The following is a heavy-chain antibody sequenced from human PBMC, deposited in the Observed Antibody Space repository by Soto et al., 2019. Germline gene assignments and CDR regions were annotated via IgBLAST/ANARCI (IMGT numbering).Heavy chain of an antibody. CDR3: ARGLHSLFDY. Sequence: QVQLVESGGGVVQPGGSLRLSCVASGFTFSSYGMHWVRQAPGKGLEWVAVIWYDGNKKYYADSVKGRFTISRDNSKNTLYVQMTSLRAEHTAVYYCARGLHSLFDYWGQGALFNVSS. J-gene: IGHJ4*02. CDR2: IWYDGNKK. CDR1: GFTFSSYG. D-gene: IGHD2-21*01. V-gene: IGHV3-33*01.